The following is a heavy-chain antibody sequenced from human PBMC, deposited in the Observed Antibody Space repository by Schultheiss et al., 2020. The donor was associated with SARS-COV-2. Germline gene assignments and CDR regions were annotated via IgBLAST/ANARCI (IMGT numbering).Heavy chain of an antibody. CDR3: ARGGVTTDAFDI. D-gene: IGHD4-17*01. CDR1: GGSFSGYY. CDR2: IYYSGST. J-gene: IGHJ3*02. Sequence: SETLSLTCAVYGGSFSGYYWGWIRQPPGKGLEWIGSIYYSGSTNYNPSLKSRVTISVDRSKNQFSLKLSSVTAADTAVYYCARGGVTTDAFDIWGQGTMVTVSS. V-gene: IGHV4-34*01.